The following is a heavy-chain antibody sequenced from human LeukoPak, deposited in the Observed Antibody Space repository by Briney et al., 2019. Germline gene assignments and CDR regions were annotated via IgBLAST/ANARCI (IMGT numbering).Heavy chain of an antibody. CDR3: ASAVDTAHSRTKYYFDY. CDR1: GGTFSSYA. V-gene: IGHV1-69*13. CDR2: IIPIFGTA. J-gene: IGHJ4*02. Sequence: SVKVSCKASGGTFSSYAISWVRQAPGQGLEWMGGIIPIFGTANYAQKFQGRVTITADESTSTAYMELGSLRSEDTAVYYCASAVDTAHSRTKYYFDYWGQGTLVTVSS. D-gene: IGHD5-18*01.